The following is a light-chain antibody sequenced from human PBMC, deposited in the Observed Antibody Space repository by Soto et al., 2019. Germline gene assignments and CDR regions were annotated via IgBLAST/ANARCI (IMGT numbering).Light chain of an antibody. Sequence: AIRMTQSPSSFSASTGDRVTITCRASQDISSYLAWYQQKPGKAPKLLIYGASTLQSGVPSRFSGSGSGTDFSLTISRLQSEDFATYYCQQYYGYPWTFGQGTKVDIK. CDR2: GAS. J-gene: IGKJ1*01. CDR3: QQYYGYPWT. V-gene: IGKV1-8*01. CDR1: QDISSY.